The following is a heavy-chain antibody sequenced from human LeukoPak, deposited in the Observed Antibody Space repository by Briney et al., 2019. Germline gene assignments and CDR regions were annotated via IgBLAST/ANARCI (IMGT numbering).Heavy chain of an antibody. V-gene: IGHV3-23*01. CDR1: GFTFGSHA. CDR3: GKTTVGYSSGQKPAWPVDY. CDR2: IFGSGGSP. Sequence: GGSLRLSCEASGFTFGSHAMYWVRQAPGKGLEWVAGIFGSGGSPHYADPVKGRFTIFRDNSRNTVYLQINSLRAEDTAVYYCGKTTVGYSSGQKPAWPVDYWGQGTLVTVSS. J-gene: IGHJ4*02. D-gene: IGHD5-18*01.